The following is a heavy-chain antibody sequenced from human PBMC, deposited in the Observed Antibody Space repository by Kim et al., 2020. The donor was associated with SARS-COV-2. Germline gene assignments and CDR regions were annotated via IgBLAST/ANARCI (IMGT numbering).Heavy chain of an antibody. J-gene: IGHJ2*01. Sequence: GGSLRLSCAASGFTFSSYAMSWVRQAPGKGLEWVSAISGSGGSTYYADSVKGRFTISRDNSKNTLYLQMNSLRAEDTAVYYCAKDHTLNSSGYYWVDWYFDLWGRGTLVTVSS. CDR1: GFTFSSYA. CDR2: ISGSGGST. D-gene: IGHD3-22*01. CDR3: AKDHTLNSSGYYWVDWYFDL. V-gene: IGHV3-23*01.